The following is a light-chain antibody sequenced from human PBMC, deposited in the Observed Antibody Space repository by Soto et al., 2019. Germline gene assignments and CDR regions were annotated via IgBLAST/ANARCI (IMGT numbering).Light chain of an antibody. V-gene: IGKV1-39*01. CDR2: AAS. CDR3: QQSFSSPFT. CDR1: QSIRSH. Sequence: DIQMTQSPSSLSASVGDRVSITCRASQSIRSHLNWYQQKAGKAPKVLIYAASSFQGGVPSRFSGSGSGTDFTLTIKSLQPEDFATYYCQQSFSSPFTFGPGTKVDIK. J-gene: IGKJ3*01.